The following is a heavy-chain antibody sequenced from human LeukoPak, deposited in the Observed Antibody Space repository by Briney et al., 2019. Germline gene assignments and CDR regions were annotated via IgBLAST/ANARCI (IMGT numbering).Heavy chain of an antibody. D-gene: IGHD3-10*01. V-gene: IGHV4-34*01. J-gene: IGHJ4*02. CDR3: ARRSRTYYYGSGSNFDY. CDR2: INHSGST. CDR1: GGSFSGYY. Sequence: SETLSLTCAVYGGSFSGYYWSWIRQPPGKGLEWIGGINHSGSTNYNPSLKSRVTISVDTSKNQFSLKLSSVTAADTAVYYCARRSRTYYYGSGSNFDYWGQGTLVTVSS.